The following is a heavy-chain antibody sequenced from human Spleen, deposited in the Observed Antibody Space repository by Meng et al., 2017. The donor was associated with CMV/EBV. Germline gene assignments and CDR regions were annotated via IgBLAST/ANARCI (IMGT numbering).Heavy chain of an antibody. CDR2: IYYSGST. V-gene: IGHV4-30-4*02. CDR1: GGSISSGDYY. D-gene: IGHD1-1*01. J-gene: IGHJ3*02. CDR3: ARDILERNAFDM. Sequence: SETLSLTCTVSGGSISSGDYYWSWIRQPPGKGLEWIGYIYYSGSTYYNPSLKSRVTISVDTSKNQFSLKLSSVTAADTAIFYCARDILERNAFDMWGQGTMVTVSS.